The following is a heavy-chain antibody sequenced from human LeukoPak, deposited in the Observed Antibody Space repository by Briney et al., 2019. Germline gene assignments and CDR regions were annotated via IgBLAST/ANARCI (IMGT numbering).Heavy chain of an antibody. D-gene: IGHD6-19*01. Sequence: GGSLRLSCAASGFTFDDYAMHWVRHAPGKGLEWVSGISRNSGSIGYADSVKGRFTISRDNAKNSLYLQMNSLRAEDTALYYCAKGALYSSGWYGPYDYWGQGTLVTVSS. V-gene: IGHV3-9*01. CDR1: GFTFDDYA. J-gene: IGHJ4*02. CDR2: ISRNSGSI. CDR3: AKGALYSSGWYGPYDY.